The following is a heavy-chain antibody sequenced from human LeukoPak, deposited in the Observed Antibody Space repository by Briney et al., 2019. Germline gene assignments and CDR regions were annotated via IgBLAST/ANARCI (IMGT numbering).Heavy chain of an antibody. V-gene: IGHV3-48*03. J-gene: IGHJ4*02. D-gene: IGHD1-26*01. CDR2: ISSSGTTI. CDR1: GFTFSSYE. CDR3: ARRRDSGSLQHFDY. Sequence: QPGGSLRLSCAASGFTFSSYEMNWVRQAPGKGLEWVSYISSSGTTIYYADSVKGRFTISRDNAKNSLYLQMNSLRAEDTAVYYCARRRDSGSLQHFDYWGQGTLVTVSS.